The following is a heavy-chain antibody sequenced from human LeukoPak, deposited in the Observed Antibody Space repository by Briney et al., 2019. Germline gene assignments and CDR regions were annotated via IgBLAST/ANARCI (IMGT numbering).Heavy chain of an antibody. D-gene: IGHD5-24*01. CDR3: TRVGYIDEGIDY. V-gene: IGHV3-7*04. Sequence: GGSLRLSCAASEFSFSSYWMTWVRQAPGKGLEWVANIKQDGSKKSYVDSVKGRFTISRDNAKNSLYLQMNSLRAEDTAIYYCTRVGYIDEGIDYWGQGTLVTVSS. J-gene: IGHJ4*02. CDR2: IKQDGSKK. CDR1: EFSFSSYW.